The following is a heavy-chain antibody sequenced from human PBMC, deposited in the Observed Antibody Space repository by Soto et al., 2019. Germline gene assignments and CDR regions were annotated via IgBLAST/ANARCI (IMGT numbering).Heavy chain of an antibody. CDR3: VTDLVISSWYGPVGMDV. Sequence: GESLKISCKGSGYSFTSYWISWVRQMPGKVLEWMGRIDPSDSYTNYSPSFQGHVTISADKSISTAYLQWSSLKASDTAMYYCVTDLVISSWYGPVGMDVWGQGXTVTVSS. CDR2: IDPSDSYT. J-gene: IGHJ6*02. CDR1: GYSFTSYW. D-gene: IGHD6-13*01. V-gene: IGHV5-10-1*01.